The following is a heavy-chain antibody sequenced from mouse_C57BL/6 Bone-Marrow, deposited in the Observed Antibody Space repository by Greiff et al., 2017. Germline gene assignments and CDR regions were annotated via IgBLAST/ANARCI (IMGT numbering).Heavy chain of an antibody. CDR3: ALYGSSYEAWFAY. D-gene: IGHD1-1*01. CDR1: GFNIKDYY. V-gene: IGHV14-2*01. J-gene: IGHJ3*01. CDR2: IDPEEGET. Sequence: QLQQSGAELVKPGASVKLSCTASGFNIKDYYMHWVTQRTEQGLEWIGRIDPEEGETKYAPKFQGKATITADTSANTAYLQLSSLPSEDTAVYYCALYGSSYEAWFAYWGQGTLVTVSA.